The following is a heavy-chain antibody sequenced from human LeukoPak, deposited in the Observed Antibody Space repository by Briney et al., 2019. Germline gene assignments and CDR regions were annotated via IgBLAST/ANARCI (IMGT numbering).Heavy chain of an antibody. CDR3: AREDGYKGPFDF. J-gene: IGHJ4*02. V-gene: IGHV3-11*01. CDR1: EFTLSAYY. CDR2: ISGGGGAI. D-gene: IGHD5-24*01. Sequence: PGGSLRFSCVASEFTLSAYYMTWIRQAPGKGLEWVSSISGGGGAIYYSDSVKGRFTISRDNAKNSLYLQMNSLRVEDTAVYYCAREDGYKGPFDFWGQGTLVTVSS.